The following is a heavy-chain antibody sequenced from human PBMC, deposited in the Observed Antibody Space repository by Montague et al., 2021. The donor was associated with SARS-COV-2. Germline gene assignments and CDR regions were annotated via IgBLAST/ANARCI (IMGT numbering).Heavy chain of an antibody. V-gene: IGHV3-48*03. CDR2: ISSSGSTI. Sequence: SLRLSFAASGFTFSSYEMNWVRQAPGKGLEWVSYISSSGSTIYYADSVKGRFTISRDNAKNSLYLQMNSLRAEDTAVYYCAAGLIAGAGYWGQGTLVTVSS. J-gene: IGHJ4*02. D-gene: IGHD6-13*01. CDR3: AAGLIAGAGY. CDR1: GFTFSSYE.